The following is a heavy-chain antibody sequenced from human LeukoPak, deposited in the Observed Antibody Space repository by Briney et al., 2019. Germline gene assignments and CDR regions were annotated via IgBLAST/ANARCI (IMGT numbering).Heavy chain of an antibody. J-gene: IGHJ4*02. CDR2: ISWDGGNT. V-gene: IGHV3-43*01. Sequence: GGSLRLSCAASGFAFGHYTMHWVRQAPGKGLEWVSLISWDGGNTYYADSVKGRFTISRDNNKNSLYLQMNSLRAEDTALYYCAREGGYSGSYRDCYFDYWGQGTLVTVSS. CDR3: AREGGYSGSYRDCYFDY. D-gene: IGHD1-26*01. CDR1: GFAFGHYT.